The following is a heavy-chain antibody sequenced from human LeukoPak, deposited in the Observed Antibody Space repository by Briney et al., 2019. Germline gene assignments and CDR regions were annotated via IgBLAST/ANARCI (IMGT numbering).Heavy chain of an antibody. J-gene: IGHJ4*02. D-gene: IGHD3-22*01. V-gene: IGHV3-30*02. CDR2: IRYDGSDK. Sequence: GGSLRLSCAASGFTFSTYGMHWVRQAPGKGLEWVAFIRYDGSDKYYANSVKGRFTISRDNSKNTLYLQMNSLRAEDTAVYYCEAYDSSGYYPFDYWGQGTLVTVSS. CDR1: GFTFSTYG. CDR3: EAYDSSGYYPFDY.